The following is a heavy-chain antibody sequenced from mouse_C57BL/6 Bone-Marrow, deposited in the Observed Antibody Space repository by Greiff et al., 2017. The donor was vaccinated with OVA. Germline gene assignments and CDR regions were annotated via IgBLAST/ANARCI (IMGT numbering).Heavy chain of an antibody. CDR1: GYTFTSYG. Sequence: VKLVESGAELARPGASVKLSCKASGYTFTSYGISWVKQRTGQGLEWIGEIYPRSGNTYYNEKFKGKATLTADKSSSTAYMELRSLTSEDSAVYFCARSGLPWGYWGQGTTLTVSS. V-gene: IGHV1-81*01. CDR2: IYPRSGNT. D-gene: IGHD2-1*01. J-gene: IGHJ2*01. CDR3: ARSGLPWGY.